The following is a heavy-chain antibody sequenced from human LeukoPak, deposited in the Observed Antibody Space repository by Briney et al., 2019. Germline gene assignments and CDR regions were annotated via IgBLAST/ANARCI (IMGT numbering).Heavy chain of an antibody. J-gene: IGHJ4*02. Sequence: PGGSLRLSCAASGFTFNTYAMTWVRQAPGKGLEWVSTISGSGTKTYYADSVKGRFTISRDNSKNTLYLQMNSLRAEDTAVYFCASKRPDVLAPSDYWGQGPLVTVSS. CDR3: ASKRPDVLAPSDY. CDR1: GFTFNTYA. D-gene: IGHD1-14*01. CDR2: ISGSGTKT. V-gene: IGHV3-23*01.